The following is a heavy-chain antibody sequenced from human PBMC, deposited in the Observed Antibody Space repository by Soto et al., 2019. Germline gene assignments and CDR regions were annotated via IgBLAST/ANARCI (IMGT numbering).Heavy chain of an antibody. CDR3: AREWGSSSWYLGYYFDY. V-gene: IGHV4-34*01. Sequence: SETLSLTCTVSVDSITTYHWSWIRQPPGKGLEWIGEINHSGSTNYNPSLKSRVTISVDTSKNQFSLKLSSVTAADTAVYYCAREWGSSSWYLGYYFDYWGQGTLVTVSS. D-gene: IGHD6-13*01. CDR1: VDSITTYH. CDR2: INHSGST. J-gene: IGHJ4*02.